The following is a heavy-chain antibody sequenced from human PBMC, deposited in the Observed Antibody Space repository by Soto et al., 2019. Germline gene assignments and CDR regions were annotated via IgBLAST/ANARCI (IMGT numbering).Heavy chain of an antibody. V-gene: IGHV1-69*02. CDR3: ATNYGDYQIDY. D-gene: IGHD4-17*01. CDR1: GGTFSSYT. CDR2: IIPILGIS. Sequence: QVQLVQSGAEVKKPGSSVKVSCKASGGTFSSYTISWVRQAPGQGLGWMGRIIPILGISNYAQKFQGRVTITADKSTSTAYMELSSLRSEDTAVYYCATNYGDYQIDYWGQGTQVTVSS. J-gene: IGHJ4*02.